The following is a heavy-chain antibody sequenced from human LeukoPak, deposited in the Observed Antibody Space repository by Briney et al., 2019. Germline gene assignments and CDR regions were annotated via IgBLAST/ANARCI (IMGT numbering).Heavy chain of an antibody. CDR2: IYTSGST. J-gene: IGHJ4*02. D-gene: IGHD6-13*01. CDR1: GGSISSYC. V-gene: IGHV4-4*07. Sequence: SETLSLTCTVSGGSISSYCWSWIRQPAGKGLEWIWRIYTSGSTNYNPSLKSRVTMSVDTSKNQFSLKLSAVTAADTAVYYCARVSSWSGFDYWGQGTLVTVSS. CDR3: ARVSSWSGFDY.